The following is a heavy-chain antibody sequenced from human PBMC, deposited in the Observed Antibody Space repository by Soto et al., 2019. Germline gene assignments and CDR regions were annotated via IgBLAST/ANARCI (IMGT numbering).Heavy chain of an antibody. D-gene: IGHD3-3*01. V-gene: IGHV1-18*01. J-gene: IGHJ6*03. CDR3: ARTYYDFWSGYYTGYYYYSMDV. Sequence: QVQLVQSGAEVKKPGASVKVSCKASGYTFTSYGISWVRQAPGQGLEWMGWISAYNGNTNYAQKLQGRVAMTTDTSTSTAYMELRSLRSDDTAVYYCARTYYDFWSGYYTGYYYYSMDVWGKGTTVTVSS. CDR1: GYTFTSYG. CDR2: ISAYNGNT.